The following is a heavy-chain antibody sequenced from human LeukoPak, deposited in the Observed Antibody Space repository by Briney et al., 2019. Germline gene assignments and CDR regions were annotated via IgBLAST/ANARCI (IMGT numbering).Heavy chain of an antibody. CDR3: ASWGGEMTTGTNWAY. Sequence: SETLSLTCTVSGGSISSGGYYWSWIRQHPGKGLEWIGYIYYGGSTDYNPSLKSRVTISVDTSKNQLSLKLSSVTAADTAVYYCASWGGEMTTGTNWAYWGQGTLVTVSS. CDR2: IYYGGST. CDR1: GGSISSGGYY. J-gene: IGHJ4*02. D-gene: IGHD4-17*01. V-gene: IGHV4-31*03.